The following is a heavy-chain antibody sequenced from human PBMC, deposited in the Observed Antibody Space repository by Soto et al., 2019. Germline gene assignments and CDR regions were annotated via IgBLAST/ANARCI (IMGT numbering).Heavy chain of an antibody. CDR2: INPSGGST. D-gene: IGHD3-3*01. V-gene: IGHV1-46*01. J-gene: IGHJ6*02. CDR1: GYTFPSYY. CDR3: ARGHVLRFLEWSVAPYYGMDV. Sequence: ASVKVSCKASGYTFPSYYMHWVRQAPGQGLEWMGIINPSGGSTSYAQKFQGRVTMTRDTSTSTVYMELSSLRSEDTAVYYCARGHVLRFLEWSVAPYYGMDVWGQGTTVTVSS.